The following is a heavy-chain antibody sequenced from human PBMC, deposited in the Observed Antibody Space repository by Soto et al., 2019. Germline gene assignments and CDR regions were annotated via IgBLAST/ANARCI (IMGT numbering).Heavy chain of an antibody. CDR3: ARIMVYAISGYYYGMDV. CDR1: GGSISSSSYY. Sequence: LSLTCTVSGGSISSSSYYWGWIRQPPGKGLEWIGSIYYSGSTYYNPSLKSRVTISVDTSKNQFSLKLSSVTAADTAVYYCARIMVYAISGYYYGMDVWGQGTTVTVSS. V-gene: IGHV4-39*01. J-gene: IGHJ6*02. CDR2: IYYSGST. D-gene: IGHD2-8*01.